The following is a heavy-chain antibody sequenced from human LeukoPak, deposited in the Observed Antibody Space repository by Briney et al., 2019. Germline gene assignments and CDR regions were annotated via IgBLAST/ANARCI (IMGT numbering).Heavy chain of an antibody. J-gene: IGHJ4*02. CDR1: GGSISSYY. V-gene: IGHV4-59*12. D-gene: IGHD1-26*01. CDR3: ASTTAPSGSYSRGYYFDY. CDR2: IYYSGST. Sequence: SETLSLTCTVSGGSISSYYWSWIRQPPGKGLEWIGYIYYSGSTNYNPSLKSRVTISVDTSKNQFSLKLSSVTAADTAVYYCASTTAPSGSYSRGYYFDYWGQGTLVTVSS.